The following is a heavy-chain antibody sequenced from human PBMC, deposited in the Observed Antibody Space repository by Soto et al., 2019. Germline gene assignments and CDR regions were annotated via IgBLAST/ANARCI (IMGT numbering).Heavy chain of an antibody. D-gene: IGHD6-19*01. CDR2: ISGSGGST. J-gene: IGHJ4*02. CDR1: GFTFSSYA. V-gene: IGHV3-23*01. CDR3: AKANSSGWYSACDY. Sequence: LRLSCAASGFTFSSYAMSWVRQAPGKGLEWVSAISGSGGSTYYADSVKGRFTISRDNSKNTLYLQMNSLRAEDTAVYYCAKANSSGWYSACDYWGQGTLVTVSS.